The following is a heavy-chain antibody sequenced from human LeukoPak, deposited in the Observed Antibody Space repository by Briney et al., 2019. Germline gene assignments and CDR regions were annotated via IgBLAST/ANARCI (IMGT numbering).Heavy chain of an antibody. CDR1: GFGFSSYA. Sequence: WGSLRLSCAASGFGFSSYAVSWVRQGPGKGLEWVSSVTGIVGRTYYADSVDGRFTISRDNSKSTVYLQMNSLRAEDTAVYYCAKYMTPDTVAAIPPFDYWGQGTLVTVSS. J-gene: IGHJ4*02. D-gene: IGHD5-12*01. V-gene: IGHV3-23*01. CDR2: VTGIVGRT. CDR3: AKYMTPDTVAAIPPFDY.